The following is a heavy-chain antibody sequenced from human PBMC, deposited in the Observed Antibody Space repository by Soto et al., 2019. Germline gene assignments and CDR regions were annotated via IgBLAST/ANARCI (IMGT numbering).Heavy chain of an antibody. CDR1: GFTFGSYS. D-gene: IGHD5-18*01. CDR3: TRRGGYSYYFDY. J-gene: IGHJ4*02. V-gene: IGHV3-21*01. CDR2: ISSSSSYI. Sequence: EVQLVESGGGQVKPGGALRLSCAASGFTFGSYSMNWVRQAPGKGLEWVSSISSSSSYIYYADSVKGRFTISRDNAKNSLYLQMNSLRAEDTAVYYCTRRGGYSYYFDYWGQGTLVTVSS.